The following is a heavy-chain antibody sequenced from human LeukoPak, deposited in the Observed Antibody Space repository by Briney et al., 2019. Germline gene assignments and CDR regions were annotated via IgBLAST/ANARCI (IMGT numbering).Heavy chain of an antibody. CDR3: ARSYCSSTSCRAEYFQH. D-gene: IGHD2-2*01. CDR1: GGSISSYY. J-gene: IGHJ1*01. V-gene: IGHV4-59*12. CDR2: IYYSGST. Sequence: PSETLSLTCTVSGGSISSYYWSWIRQPPGKGLEWIGYIYYSGSTNYNPSLKSRVTISVDTSKNQFSLKLSSVTAADTAVYYCARSYCSSTSCRAEYFQHWGQGALVTVSS.